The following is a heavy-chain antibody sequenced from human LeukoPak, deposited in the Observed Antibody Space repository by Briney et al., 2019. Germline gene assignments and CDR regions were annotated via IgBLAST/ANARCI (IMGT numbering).Heavy chain of an antibody. Sequence: PGGPLRLSCAASGFTFSSYSMNWVRQAPGKGLEWVSSISSSSSYIYYADSVKGRFTISRDNAKNSLYLQMNSLRAEDTAVYYCARVVVSAVRSSTSYYYYGMDVWGQGTTVTVSS. CDR1: GFTFSSYS. J-gene: IGHJ6*02. V-gene: IGHV3-21*01. D-gene: IGHD2-2*01. CDR3: ARVVVSAVRSSTSYYYYGMDV. CDR2: ISSSSSYI.